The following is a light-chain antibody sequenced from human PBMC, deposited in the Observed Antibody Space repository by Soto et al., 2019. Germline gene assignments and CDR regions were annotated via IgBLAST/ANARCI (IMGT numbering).Light chain of an antibody. CDR1: SSDIGIYKY. V-gene: IGLV2-14*01. CDR2: EVT. Sequence: QSALTQPASVSGSPGQSIAISCTGSSSDIGIYKYVSWYQQHPGKVPKLIIYEVTNRPSGVCNRFSGSKSGNTASLTVSGLQAEDEADYYCSSYAGSSNVFGTGTKLTVL. CDR3: SSYAGSSNV. J-gene: IGLJ1*01.